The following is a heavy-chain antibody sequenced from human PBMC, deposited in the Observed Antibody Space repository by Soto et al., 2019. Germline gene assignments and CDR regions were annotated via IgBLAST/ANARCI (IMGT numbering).Heavy chain of an antibody. V-gene: IGHV4-31*03. CDR1: GGSISSGGYY. CDR3: ATVRHLRGPFDY. J-gene: IGHJ4*02. Sequence: PSYTLSLTCTVSGGSISSGGYYWSWIRQHPGKGLEWIGYIYYRVSTYYTPSLKSRVTISVDTSKNQFSLKLSSVTAADTAVYYCATVRHLRGPFDYWGQGTLVTASS. CDR2: IYYRVST.